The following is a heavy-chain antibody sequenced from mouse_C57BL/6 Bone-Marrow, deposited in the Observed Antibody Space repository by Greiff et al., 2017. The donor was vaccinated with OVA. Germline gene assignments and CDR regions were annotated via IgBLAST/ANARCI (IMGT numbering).Heavy chain of an antibody. V-gene: IGHV1-15*01. Sequence: QVHVKQSGAELVRPGASVTLSCKASGYTFTDYEMHWVKQTPVHGLEWIGAIDPETGGTAYNQKFKGKAILTADKSSSTAYMELRSLTSEDSAVYYCTRFGGYWGQGTLVTVSA. CDR1: GYTFTDYE. J-gene: IGHJ3*01. CDR3: TRFGGY. CDR2: IDPETGGT.